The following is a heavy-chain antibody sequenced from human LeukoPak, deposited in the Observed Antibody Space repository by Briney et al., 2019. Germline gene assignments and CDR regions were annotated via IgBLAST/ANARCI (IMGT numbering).Heavy chain of an antibody. V-gene: IGHV3-30*02. J-gene: IGHJ6*03. CDR1: AFTFSSYG. D-gene: IGHD3-10*01. Sequence: PGGSLRLSCAASAFTFSSYGMHWVRQAPGKGLEWVAFIRYDGSNKYYANSVKGRFTISRDNSKNTLYLQMNSLRAEDTAVYYCARDVLWFGRYYMDVWGKGITVTVSS. CDR2: IRYDGSNK. CDR3: ARDVLWFGRYYMDV.